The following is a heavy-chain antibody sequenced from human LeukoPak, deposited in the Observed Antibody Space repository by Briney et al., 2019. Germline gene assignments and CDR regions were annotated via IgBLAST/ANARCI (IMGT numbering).Heavy chain of an antibody. CDR3: AHRYCNIGAEITITSCPSFFHF. D-gene: IGHD2/OR15-2a*01. CDR2: ISGTGTST. Sequence: PGGSLRLSCAASGLTFSNYAMSWVRQAPGKGLEWLSAISGTGTSTYYADSLKGRFTISRDNPKDTLYLQMNSLRAEDTAVYHCAHRYCNIGAEITITSCPSFFHFWGQGTLVTVSS. CDR1: GLTFSNYA. J-gene: IGHJ4*02. V-gene: IGHV3-23*01.